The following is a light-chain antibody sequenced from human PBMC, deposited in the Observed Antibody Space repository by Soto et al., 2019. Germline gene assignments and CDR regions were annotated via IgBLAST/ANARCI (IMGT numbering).Light chain of an antibody. CDR3: SSYTGRSPAFV. CDR1: SSDMGGYNY. Sequence: QSALTQPASVSGSPGQSITISCTGTSSDMGGYNYVSWYQQHPGKVTKLMIYEVSHRPAGVSNRFSGPKSGNTASLTICGLQAEVVGDDICSSYTGRSPAFVFGTGTKRTVL. CDR2: EVS. J-gene: IGLJ1*01. V-gene: IGLV2-14*01.